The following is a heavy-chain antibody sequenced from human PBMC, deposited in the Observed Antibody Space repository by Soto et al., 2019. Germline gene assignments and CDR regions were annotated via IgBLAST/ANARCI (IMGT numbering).Heavy chain of an antibody. CDR3: VRLVESADIGFDI. D-gene: IGHD6-6*01. V-gene: IGHV3-74*01. Sequence: EVQLVESGGGLVQPGGSLRLSCAASGFTFRRYWMHWVRQASGKGLVWVSRINGDGSSTSYAAAVKGRFTVSRDNSKNTLYLQMNSLRVEDTAVYYCVRLVESADIGFDIWGQGTRVTVSS. CDR2: INGDGSST. J-gene: IGHJ3*02. CDR1: GFTFRRYW.